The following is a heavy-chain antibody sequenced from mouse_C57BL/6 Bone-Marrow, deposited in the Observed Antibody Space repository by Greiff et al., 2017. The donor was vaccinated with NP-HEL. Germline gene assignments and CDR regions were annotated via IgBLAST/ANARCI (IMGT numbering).Heavy chain of an antibody. D-gene: IGHD4-1*01. CDR1: GFTFSSYA. Sequence: EVHLVESGGGLVKPGGSLKLSCAASGFTFSSYAMSWVRQTPDKRLEWVATISDCGSYTYYPDNVKGRFTISRDNAKNNLYLQMSHLKSEDTAMYYCAREPGTRAMDYWGQGTSVTVSS. CDR2: ISDCGSYT. J-gene: IGHJ4*01. V-gene: IGHV5-4*01. CDR3: AREPGTRAMDY.